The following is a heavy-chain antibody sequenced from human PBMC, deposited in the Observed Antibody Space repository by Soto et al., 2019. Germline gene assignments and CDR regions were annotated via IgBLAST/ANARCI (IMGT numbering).Heavy chain of an antibody. D-gene: IGHD3-16*01. CDR2: ISGSGSTT. CDR3: AKRPSWGDY. V-gene: IGHV3-23*01. Sequence: EVQLLQSGGGLVQPGGSLRLSCAASGFTFNNYGMSWVRQTPGKGLEWGSTISGSGSTTYYAESVKGRFTISRDNSKNTLYLQMNSLRAEDTAIYYCAKRPSWGDYWGQVTLVTVSS. J-gene: IGHJ4*02. CDR1: GFTFNNYG.